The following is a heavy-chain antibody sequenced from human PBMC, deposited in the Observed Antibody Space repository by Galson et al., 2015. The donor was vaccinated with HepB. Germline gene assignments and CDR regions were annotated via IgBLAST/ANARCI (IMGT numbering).Heavy chain of an antibody. Sequence: SLRLSCAASGFTFSSYGMHWVRQAPGKGLEWVAVISYDGSNKYYADSVKGRFTISRDNSKNTLYLQMNSLRAEDTAVYYCAKGGLYDFWSGYYTGDFDYWGQGTLVTVSS. CDR3: AKGGLYDFWSGYYTGDFDY. D-gene: IGHD3-3*01. CDR2: ISYDGSNK. CDR1: GFTFSSYG. V-gene: IGHV3-30*18. J-gene: IGHJ4*02.